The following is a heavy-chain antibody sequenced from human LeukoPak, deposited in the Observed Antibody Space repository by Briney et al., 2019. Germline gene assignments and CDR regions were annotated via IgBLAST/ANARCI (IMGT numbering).Heavy chain of an antibody. J-gene: IGHJ5*02. Sequence: GESLKISRKGSGYSFTSYWISWVRQMPGKGLEWMGIIYPGDSDTRYSPSFQGQVTISADKSISTAYLQWSSLKASDTAMYYCARRLIRGYNWFDPWGQGTLVTVS. D-gene: IGHD4-23*01. CDR1: GYSFTSYW. V-gene: IGHV5-51*01. CDR3: ARRLIRGYNWFDP. CDR2: IYPGDSDT.